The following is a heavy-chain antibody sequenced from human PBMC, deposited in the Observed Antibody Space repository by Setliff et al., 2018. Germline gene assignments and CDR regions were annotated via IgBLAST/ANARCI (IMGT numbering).Heavy chain of an antibody. V-gene: IGHV3-15*01. J-gene: IGHJ4*02. D-gene: IGHD2-15*01. CDR1: GFTFSNAW. Sequence: PGGSLRLSCAASGFTFSNAWMSWVRQAPGKGLEWVGRIKSKTDGGTTDYAAPVKGRFTISRDDSKNSLYLQMNSLKTEDTAVYYCAVSGINDPLSYWGQGTLVTVSS. CDR2: IKSKTDGGTT. CDR3: AVSGINDPLSY.